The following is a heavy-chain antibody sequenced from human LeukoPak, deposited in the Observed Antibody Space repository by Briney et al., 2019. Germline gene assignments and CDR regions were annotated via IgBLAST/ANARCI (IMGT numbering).Heavy chain of an antibody. J-gene: IGHJ4*02. CDR3: AKDSPVATY. CDR1: GFSLSNYG. Sequence: GASLRLSCAASGFSLSNYGMTWVRQAPGKGLEWVSAISGGATSTYYADSVKGRFTISRDNSKNTLYLEMNSLRADGTAVYYCAKDSPVATYWGQGTLVTVSS. V-gene: IGHV3-23*01. CDR2: ISGGATST. D-gene: IGHD4-23*01.